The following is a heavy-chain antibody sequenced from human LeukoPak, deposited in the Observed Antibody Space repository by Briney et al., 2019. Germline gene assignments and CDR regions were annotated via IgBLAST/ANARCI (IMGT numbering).Heavy chain of an antibody. CDR1: GGTFSSYA. Sequence: RASVTVSCKASGGTFSSYAISWVRQAPGQGLEWMGGIIPIFGTANYAQKFQGRVTITADESTSTAYMELSSLRSEDTAVYYCARAEGGDYGDYFDSWGQGTLVTVSS. D-gene: IGHD4-17*01. J-gene: IGHJ4*02. CDR3: ARAEGGDYGDYFDS. CDR2: IIPIFGTA. V-gene: IGHV1-69*13.